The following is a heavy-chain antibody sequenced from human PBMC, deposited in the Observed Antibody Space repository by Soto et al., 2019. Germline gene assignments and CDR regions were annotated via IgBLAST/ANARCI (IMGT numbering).Heavy chain of an antibody. Sequence: PSQSLSLTCTVSGGSISSYSCSWIRQPAGKGLERIGRIYTSGSTNYNPSLKSRVTMSVDTAKNQFSLKLSSVTAADTAVYYCARVRGIAAAGTWWFDPSGQGTLVTVSS. CDR3: ARVRGIAAAGTWWFDP. J-gene: IGHJ5*02. CDR2: IYTSGST. V-gene: IGHV4-4*07. CDR1: GGSISSYS. D-gene: IGHD6-13*01.